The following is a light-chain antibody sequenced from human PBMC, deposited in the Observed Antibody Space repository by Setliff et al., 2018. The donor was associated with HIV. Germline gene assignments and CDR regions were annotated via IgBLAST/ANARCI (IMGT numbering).Light chain of an antibody. Sequence: QSVLTQPASVPGSPGQSITISCTGTSSDVGGYNYVSWYQQHPGKAPKLMIYDVSNRPSGVSNRFSGSKSGNTASLTISGLQAEDEADYYCSSYVFGTGTKVTVL. CDR3: SSYV. CDR2: DVS. J-gene: IGLJ1*01. V-gene: IGLV2-14*03. CDR1: SSDVGGYNY.